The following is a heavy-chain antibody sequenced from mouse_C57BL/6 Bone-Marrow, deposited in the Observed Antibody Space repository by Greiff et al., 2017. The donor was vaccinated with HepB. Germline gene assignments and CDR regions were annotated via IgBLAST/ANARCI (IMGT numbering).Heavy chain of an antibody. CDR2: IYPRSGNT. J-gene: IGHJ4*01. CDR1: GYTFTSYG. Sequence: VQLVESGAELARPGASVKLSCKASGYTFTSYGISWVKQRTGQGLEWIGEIYPRSGNTYYNEKFKGKATLTADKSSSTAYMELRSLTSEDSAVYFCARSRLPYYYAMDYWGQGTSVTVSS. CDR3: ARSRLPYYYAMDY. V-gene: IGHV1-81*01.